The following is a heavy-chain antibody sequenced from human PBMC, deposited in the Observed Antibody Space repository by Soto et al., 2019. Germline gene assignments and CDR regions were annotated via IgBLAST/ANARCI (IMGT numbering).Heavy chain of an antibody. CDR2: INTDNGDA. D-gene: IGHD3-22*01. CDR3: ARGFYYDSSGYYDGPFDY. Sequence: ASVKVSCKASGYTFTSYSIHWVRQAPGQGLEWIGWINTDNGDAKYSQKFQGRVTVTRDTSATTAYMELRSLRSDDTAVYYCARGFYYDSSGYYDGPFDYWGQGTLVTVSS. V-gene: IGHV1-3*04. J-gene: IGHJ4*02. CDR1: GYTFTSYS.